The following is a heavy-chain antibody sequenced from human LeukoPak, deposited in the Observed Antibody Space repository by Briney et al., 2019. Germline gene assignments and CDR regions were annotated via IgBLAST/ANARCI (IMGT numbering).Heavy chain of an antibody. CDR2: INTDGTKK. J-gene: IGHJ4*02. D-gene: IGHD1-1*01. CDR3: ARDGGHWNDFDY. V-gene: IGHV3-30-3*01. Sequence: GTSLRLSCAASGFTFRRFAIHWVRQAPGKGLEWVAVINTDGTKKYYADSVKGRFTVPRDNSNNNVDLEMSSRTVEDTGDCARDGGHWNDFDYWGQGTLVTVSS. CDR1: GFTFRRFA.